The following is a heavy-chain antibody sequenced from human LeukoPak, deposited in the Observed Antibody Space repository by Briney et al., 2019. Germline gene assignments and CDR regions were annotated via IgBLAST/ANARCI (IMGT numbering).Heavy chain of an antibody. J-gene: IGHJ4*02. CDR2: IRYDGDNK. D-gene: IGHD3-3*01. Sequence: GGSLRLSCAASAFTFSTYGMHWVRQAPGKGLEWVAFIRYDGDNKYYADSVKGRFTISRDNSKNTLYLEMNSLIPEDTALYYCAKPQEADLWVPDYWGQGTLVTVSS. V-gene: IGHV3-30*02. CDR1: AFTFSTYG. CDR3: AKPQEADLWVPDY.